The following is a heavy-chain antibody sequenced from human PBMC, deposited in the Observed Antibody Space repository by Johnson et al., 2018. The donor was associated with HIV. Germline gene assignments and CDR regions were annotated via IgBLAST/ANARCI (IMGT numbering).Heavy chain of an antibody. D-gene: IGHD3-16*01. J-gene: IGHJ3*01. CDR2: IGWNGLTI. CDR1: GFSFDDYA. V-gene: IGHV3-9*01. Sequence: VESGGGLVQPGGSLRLSCAASGFSFDDYAMHWVRQVPGKGLEWVAGIGWNGLTIGYVDSVKGRFTISRNAATNSLYLRMDSLRTEDTAFYYCVNDRNYGSYLLFFDVWGQGTMVTVSS. CDR3: VNDRNYGSYLLFFDV.